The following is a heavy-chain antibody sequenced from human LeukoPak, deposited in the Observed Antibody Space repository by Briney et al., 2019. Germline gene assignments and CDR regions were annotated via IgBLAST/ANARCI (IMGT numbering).Heavy chain of an antibody. Sequence: GGSLRLSCAASRFTFSNYGMHWVRQAPGKGLEWVAVISYDGSKKYYGDSVKGRFTISRDNSKNTLYLQMNSLRAEDTAIYYCAKGVSGYYYADDAFDIWGQGTMVTVSS. V-gene: IGHV3-30*18. CDR2: ISYDGSKK. CDR1: RFTFSNYG. J-gene: IGHJ3*02. D-gene: IGHD3-22*01. CDR3: AKGVSGYYYADDAFDI.